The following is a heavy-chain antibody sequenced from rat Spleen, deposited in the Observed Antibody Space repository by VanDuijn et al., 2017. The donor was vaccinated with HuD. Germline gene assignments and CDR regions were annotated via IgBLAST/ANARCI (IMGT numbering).Heavy chain of an antibody. CDR1: GFTFSSYG. J-gene: IGHJ4*01. CDR2: ISSSSGT. D-gene: IGHD3-3*01. V-gene: IGHV5-62*01. CDR3: AREVGSAPYVMDA. Sequence: VQLVESGGGLVQPGKSLKLSCSASGFTFSSYGMHWIRQAPGKGLDWVAYISSSSGTVYADAVKGRFTISRDNAKNTLYLQLNSLKSEDTAIYYCAREVGSAPYVMDAWGQGASVTVSS.